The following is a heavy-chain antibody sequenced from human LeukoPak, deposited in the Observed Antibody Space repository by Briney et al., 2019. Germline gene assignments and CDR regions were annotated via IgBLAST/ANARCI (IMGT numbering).Heavy chain of an antibody. Sequence: GGSLRLSCAASEFSVGSNYMTWVRQAPGKGLEWVSLIYSGGSTYYADSVKGRFTISRDNAKNSLYLQMNSLRAEDTTGYYCARDRGGADDFWSGYYTGYFDYWGQGALVTVSS. V-gene: IGHV3-66*01. CDR1: EFSVGSNY. CDR3: ARDRGGADDFWSGYYTGYFDY. CDR2: IYSGGST. J-gene: IGHJ4*02. D-gene: IGHD3-3*01.